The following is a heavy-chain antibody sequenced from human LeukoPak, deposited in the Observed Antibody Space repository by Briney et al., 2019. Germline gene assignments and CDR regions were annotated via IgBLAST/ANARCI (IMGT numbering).Heavy chain of an antibody. J-gene: IGHJ4*02. Sequence: SETLSLTCAVSGYSISSGYYWGWIRQPPGKGLEWIGSIYHSGGTYYNPSLKSRVTISVDTSKNQFSLKLSSVTAADTAVYYCARQYCSSTSCLDDFDYWGQGTLVTVSS. CDR2: IYHSGGT. CDR1: GYSISSGYY. V-gene: IGHV4-38-2*01. D-gene: IGHD2-2*01. CDR3: ARQYCSSTSCLDDFDY.